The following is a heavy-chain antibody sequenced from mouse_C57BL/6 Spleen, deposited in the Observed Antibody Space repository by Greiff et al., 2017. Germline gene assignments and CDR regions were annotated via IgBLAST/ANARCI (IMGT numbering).Heavy chain of an antibody. J-gene: IGHJ2*01. CDR2: INPSSGYT. Sequence: QVQLQQSGAELARPGASVKMSCKASGYTFTSYTMHWVKQRPGQGLEWIGYINPSSGYTKYNQKFKDKATLTADKSSSTAYMQLSSLTSEDSAVYYCARPYGNLYYFDYWGQGTTLTVSS. V-gene: IGHV1-4*01. CDR1: GYTFTSYT. CDR3: ARPYGNLYYFDY. D-gene: IGHD2-1*01.